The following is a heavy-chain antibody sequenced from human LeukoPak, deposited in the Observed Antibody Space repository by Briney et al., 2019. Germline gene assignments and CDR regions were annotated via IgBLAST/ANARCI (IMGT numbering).Heavy chain of an antibody. D-gene: IGHD6-19*01. CDR3: VRDIGAVAGTDDY. J-gene: IGHJ4*02. CDR2: ISGSGGST. Sequence: PGGTLRLSCAASGFTFSSYGMSWVRQAPGKGLEWVSAISGSGGSTYYADSVKGRFTISRDNAKKTLYLQMNSLRVEDTAVYYCVRDIGAVAGTDDYWGQGTLVTVSS. CDR1: GFTFSSYG. V-gene: IGHV3-23*01.